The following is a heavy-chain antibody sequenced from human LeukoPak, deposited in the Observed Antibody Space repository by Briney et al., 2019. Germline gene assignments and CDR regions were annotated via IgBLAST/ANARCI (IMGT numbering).Heavy chain of an antibody. CDR1: GFTFSSYA. V-gene: IGHV3-23*01. CDR2: ISGIGGST. J-gene: IGHJ4*02. Sequence: GGSLRLSCEASGFTFSSYAMSWVRQAPGKGLEWVSAISGIGGSTYYADYVKGRFTISRDNSKNTLYLQMNSLRAEDTAVYYCAKDLHDYVWGSYRYAIDYWGQGTLVTVSS. CDR3: AKDLHDYVWGSYRYAIDY. D-gene: IGHD3-16*02.